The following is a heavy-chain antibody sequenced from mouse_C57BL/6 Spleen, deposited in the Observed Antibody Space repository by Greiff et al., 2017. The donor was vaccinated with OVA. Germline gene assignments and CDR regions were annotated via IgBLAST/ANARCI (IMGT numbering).Heavy chain of an antibody. CDR3: ARGLSYYYGSSHYFDY. Sequence: EVQVVESGPALVKPSQTVSLTCTVTGYSITNGNHWWNWIRQVSGSKLEWIGYISSSGSTDSNPSLKSRISITRDTSKNQLFLQLNSVTTEDIATYYCARGLSYYYGSSHYFDYWGQGTTLTVSS. CDR1: GYSITNGNHW. J-gene: IGHJ2*01. D-gene: IGHD1-1*01. CDR2: ISSSGST. V-gene: IGHV3-4*01.